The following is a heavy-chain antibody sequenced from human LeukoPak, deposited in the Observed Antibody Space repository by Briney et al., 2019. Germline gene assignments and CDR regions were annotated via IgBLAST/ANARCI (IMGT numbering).Heavy chain of an antibody. CDR1: GGSISSSSYY. V-gene: IGHV4-39*07. CDR2: INHSGST. CDR3: ARKGITMIRRNWFDP. D-gene: IGHD3-22*01. J-gene: IGHJ5*02. Sequence: SETLSLTCTVSGGSISSSSYYWSWIRQPPGKGLEWIGEINHSGSTNYNPSLKSRVTISVDTSKNQFSLKLSSVTAADTAVYYCARKGITMIRRNWFDPWGQGTLVTVSS.